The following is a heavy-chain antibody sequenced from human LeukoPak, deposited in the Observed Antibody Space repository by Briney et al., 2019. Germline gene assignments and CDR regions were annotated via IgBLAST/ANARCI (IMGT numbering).Heavy chain of an antibody. V-gene: IGHV4-59*08. CDR2: IYYSGST. J-gene: IGHJ4*02. D-gene: IGHD6-19*01. CDR3: ARRQWLVHYFDY. Sequence: PSETLSLTCTVSGGSISSYYWTWIRQPPGKGLERIGYIYYSGSTNYNPSLKSRVSMSVDTSKNQISLKLRSVTAADTAVYYCARRQWLVHYFDYWGQGTLVTVSS. CDR1: GGSISSYY.